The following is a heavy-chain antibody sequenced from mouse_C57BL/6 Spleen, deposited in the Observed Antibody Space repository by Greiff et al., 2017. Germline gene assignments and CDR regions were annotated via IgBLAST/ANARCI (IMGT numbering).Heavy chain of an antibody. Sequence: QVHVKQPGAELVMPGASVKLSCKASGYTFTSYWMHWVKQRPGQGLEWIGEIDPSDSYTNYNQKFKGKSTLTVDKSSSTAYMQLSSLTSEDSAVYYCASNYYGSSYEYFDVWGTGTTVTVSS. CDR2: IDPSDSYT. V-gene: IGHV1-69*01. CDR1: GYTFTSYW. CDR3: ASNYYGSSYEYFDV. J-gene: IGHJ1*03. D-gene: IGHD1-1*01.